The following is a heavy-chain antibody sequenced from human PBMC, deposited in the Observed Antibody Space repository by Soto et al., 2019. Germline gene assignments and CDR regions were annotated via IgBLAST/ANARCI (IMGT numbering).Heavy chain of an antibody. CDR2: IYYSGST. D-gene: IGHD2-15*01. V-gene: IGHV4-59*01. CDR3: ARVKRSIVSPWFDP. J-gene: IGHJ5*02. Sequence: SETLSLTCTVSGGSISSYYWSWIRQPPGKGLEWIGYIYYSGSTNYNPSLKSRVTISVDTSKNQFSLKLTSVTAADTAVYYCARVKRSIVSPWFDPWGQGTLVTVSS. CDR1: GGSISSYY.